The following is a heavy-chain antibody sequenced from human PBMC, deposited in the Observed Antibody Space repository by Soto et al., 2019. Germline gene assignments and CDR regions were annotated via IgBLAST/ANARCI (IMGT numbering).Heavy chain of an antibody. J-gene: IGHJ6*02. D-gene: IGHD3-3*01. CDR3: ARSPSYYDFWSGRYYYYYYGMDV. Sequence: PGESLKISCKGSGYSFTSYWIGWVRQMPGKGLEWMGIIYPGDSDTRYSPSFQGQVTISADKSISTAYLQWSSLKASDTAMYYCARSPSYYDFWSGRYYYYYYGMDVWGQGTTVTV. CDR2: IYPGDSDT. CDR1: GYSFTSYW. V-gene: IGHV5-51*01.